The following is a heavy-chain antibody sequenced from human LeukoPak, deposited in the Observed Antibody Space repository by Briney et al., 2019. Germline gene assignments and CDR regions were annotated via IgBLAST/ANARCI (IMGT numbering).Heavy chain of an antibody. CDR1: GFTFSSYS. V-gene: IGHV3-48*01. D-gene: IGHD5-18*01. J-gene: IGHJ4*02. CDR3: GRDVGYGYAMDS. CDR2: ISHGSTRI. Sequence: PGGSLRLSCAASGFTFSSYSFNWVRQAPGKGLEWISYISHGSTRIFYADFVEGRFTVSRDDAKNALYLQMNSLRVEDTAVYYCGRDVGYGYAMDSWGQGTLVTVPS.